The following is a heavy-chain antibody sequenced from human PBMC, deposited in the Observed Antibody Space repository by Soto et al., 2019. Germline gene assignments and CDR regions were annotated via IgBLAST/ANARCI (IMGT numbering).Heavy chain of an antibody. CDR1: GFTFSSYG. CDR2: TRDKAHSYST. D-gene: IGHD6-13*01. Sequence: GGSLRLSCAASGFTFSSYGMHWVRQAPGKGLEWVGRTRDKAHSYSTEYAASVKGRFTISRDDSKNSLFLQMNSLKTEDTAVYFCAKLPGGTSVVDYWGRGTLVTVSS. J-gene: IGHJ4*02. CDR3: AKLPGGTSVVDY. V-gene: IGHV3-72*01.